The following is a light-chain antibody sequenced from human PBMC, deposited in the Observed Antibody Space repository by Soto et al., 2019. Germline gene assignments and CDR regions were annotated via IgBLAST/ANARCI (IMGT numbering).Light chain of an antibody. CDR3: CSYVGSYSYV. J-gene: IGLJ1*01. V-gene: IGLV2-11*01. Sequence: QSALTQPRSVSGSPGQSVTVSCIGTSSDVGGYKSVSWYQQYPGKAPKLMIYDVSERPSGVPIRFSVSKSGNTASLTISWLQAEDEADYYFCSYVGSYSYVFGTVSKVTVL. CDR2: DVS. CDR1: SSDVGGYKS.